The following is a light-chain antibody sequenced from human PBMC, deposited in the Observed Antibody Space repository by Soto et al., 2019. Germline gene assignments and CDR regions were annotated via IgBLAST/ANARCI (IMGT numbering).Light chain of an antibody. V-gene: IGKV3D-20*02. J-gene: IGKJ2*01. CDR3: QQFADSYT. Sequence: EIVLTQSPGTLSLSPGERNTLSCRASQSVSSYLAWYQQKAGQAPRLLMYDVSIRATGIPDRFSGSGSGTDFTLTIGRLEPEDFAVYYCQQFADSYTFGQGT. CDR2: DVS. CDR1: QSVSSY.